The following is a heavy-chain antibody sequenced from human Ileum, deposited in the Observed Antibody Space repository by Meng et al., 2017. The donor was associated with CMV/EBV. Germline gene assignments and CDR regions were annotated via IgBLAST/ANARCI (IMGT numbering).Heavy chain of an antibody. D-gene: IGHD6-19*01. CDR1: GFTFSSYW. CDR2: IKQDGSEK. CDR3: ARVKQWLVRRGYGMDV. Sequence: GESLKISCAASGFTFSSYWMSWVRQAPGKGLEWVANIKQDGSEKYYMDSVKGRFTISRDNAKNSLYLQMNSLRAEDTAVYYCARVKQWLVRRGYGMDVWGQGTTVTVSS. J-gene: IGHJ6*02. V-gene: IGHV3-7*01.